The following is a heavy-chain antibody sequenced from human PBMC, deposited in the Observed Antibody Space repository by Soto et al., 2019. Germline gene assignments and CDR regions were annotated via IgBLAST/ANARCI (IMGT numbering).Heavy chain of an antibody. CDR3: ARRLGRSKPGGPYSFGS. V-gene: IGHV5-51*01. CDR2: IYPDDSDT. CDR1: GYIFTNYW. D-gene: IGHD3-16*01. Sequence: PGESLKISCKGSGYIFTNYWINWVRQMPGKGLEWMAIIYPDDSDTRYSPSFQGQVTISVDKPISTAYLQWSDLKASDSAMYYCARRLGRSKPGGPYSFGSWRQGPLVIVSS. J-gene: IGHJ4*02.